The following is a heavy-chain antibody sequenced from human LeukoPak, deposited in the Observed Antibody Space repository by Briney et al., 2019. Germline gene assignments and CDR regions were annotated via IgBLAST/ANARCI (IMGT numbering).Heavy chain of an antibody. CDR2: IWYDASNK. CDR1: GLTFSSFG. V-gene: IGHV3-33*01. CDR3: VRGVGVSRFNYLDP. J-gene: IGHJ5*02. D-gene: IGHD1-7*01. Sequence: GGSLRLSCAASGLTFSSFGMHGFRQAPGKGLEGVAVIWYDASNKYYVDSVKGRFTISRDNSKNTLYLQMNSLRDDDTAVYYCVRGVGVSRFNYLDPWGQGTLVIVSS.